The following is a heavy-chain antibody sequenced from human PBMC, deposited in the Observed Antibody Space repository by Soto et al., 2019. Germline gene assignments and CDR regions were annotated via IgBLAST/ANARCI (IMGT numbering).Heavy chain of an antibody. D-gene: IGHD6-13*01. CDR3: VGGSSWYNWFDP. CDR1: GGSISSGGYY. J-gene: IGHJ5*02. CDR2: IYYSGST. V-gene: IGHV4-31*03. Sequence: QVQLQESGPGLVKPSQTLSLTCTVSGGSISSGGYYWSWIRQHPGKGLEWIGYIYYSGSTYYNPSLKSRVTIPVDTSKNLFSLKLSSVTAADTAVYYCVGGSSWYNWFDPWGQGTLVTVSS.